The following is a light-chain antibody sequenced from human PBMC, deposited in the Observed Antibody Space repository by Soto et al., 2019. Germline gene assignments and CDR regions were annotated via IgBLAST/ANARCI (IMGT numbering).Light chain of an antibody. V-gene: IGLV2-8*01. J-gene: IGLJ1*01. Sequence: QSALTQPPSASGSPGQSVTISCTGTSSDVGAYDYVSWYQQHPGKAPELIIYDVNKRPSGVPDRFSGSKSGNTASLTISGLQPEDEADYYCSSYTTSNTRQIVFGTGTKVTVL. CDR2: DVN. CDR3: SSYTTSNTRQIV. CDR1: SSDVGAYDY.